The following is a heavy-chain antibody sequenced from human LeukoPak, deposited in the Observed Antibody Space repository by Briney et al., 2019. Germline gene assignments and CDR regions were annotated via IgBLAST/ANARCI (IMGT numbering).Heavy chain of an antibody. CDR2: ISGSGGST. Sequence: GGSLRLXCAASGFTFSSYAMSWVRQPPGKGLEWVSAISGSGGSTYYADSEKGRFTISRDNSKNTLYLQMNSLRAEDTAVYYCAKEALEWLVQYYFDYWGQGNLVTVSS. V-gene: IGHV3-23*01. J-gene: IGHJ4*02. D-gene: IGHD3-3*01. CDR1: GFTFSSYA. CDR3: AKEALEWLVQYYFDY.